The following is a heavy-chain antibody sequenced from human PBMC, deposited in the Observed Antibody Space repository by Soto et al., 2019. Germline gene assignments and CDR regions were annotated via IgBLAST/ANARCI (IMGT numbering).Heavy chain of an antibody. CDR3: ARGDATKLGVATYYGMDV. CDR2: IIPVFGTA. V-gene: IGHV1-69*12. D-gene: IGHD2-15*01. Sequence: QVQLVQSGAEVKKPGSSVKVSCKASGGSLTNYGVSWVRQAPGQGLEWMGGIIPVFGTANYAQKFQGRVTVAADESKGTGFMDVRSLRSEDTAVYYCARGDATKLGVATYYGMDVWGQGTTVTVSS. J-gene: IGHJ6*02. CDR1: GGSLTNYG.